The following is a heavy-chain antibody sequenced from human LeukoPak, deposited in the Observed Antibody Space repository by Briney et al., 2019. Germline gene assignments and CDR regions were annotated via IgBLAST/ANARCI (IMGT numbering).Heavy chain of an antibody. J-gene: IGHJ3*02. V-gene: IGHV3-20*04. CDR3: AREGVTAFYDI. CDR1: GFSFSRYW. Sequence: PGGSLRLSCAASGFSFSRYWMSWVRQAPGKGLEWVSGINWNGGSTGYADSVKGRFTISRDNAKNSLYLQMNSLRAEDTALYYCAREGVTAFYDIWGKGTMVTVSS. D-gene: IGHD1-14*01. CDR2: INWNGGST.